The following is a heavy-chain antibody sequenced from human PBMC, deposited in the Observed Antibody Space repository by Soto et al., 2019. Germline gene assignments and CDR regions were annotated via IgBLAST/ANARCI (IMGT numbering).Heavy chain of an antibody. D-gene: IGHD3-3*01. CDR3: ARGYYDFWSGYSLITMIVEREPYFFDY. CDR2: IIPIFGTA. J-gene: IGHJ4*02. Sequence: SVKVSCKASGGTFSSYAISWVRQAPGQGLEWMGGIIPIFGTANYAQKFQGRVTITADESTSTAYMELSSLRSEDTAVYYCARGYYDFWSGYSLITMIVEREPYFFDYWSQGSLVTVSS. CDR1: GGTFSSYA. V-gene: IGHV1-69*13.